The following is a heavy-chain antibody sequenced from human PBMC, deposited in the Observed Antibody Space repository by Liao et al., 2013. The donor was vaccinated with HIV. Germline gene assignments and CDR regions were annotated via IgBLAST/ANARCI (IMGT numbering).Heavy chain of an antibody. Sequence: QVQLQESGSGLVKPSETLSLTCSVSGASINSYYWSWIRQPAGKRLEWIGRIYASGSTNYNPSLKSRVTMSVATSKNQFSLKLSSVTAADTAVYYCARDHDYGGNLSGYFDLWGRGTLVTVSS. CDR2: IYASGST. CDR1: GASINSYY. D-gene: IGHD4-23*01. V-gene: IGHV4-4*07. J-gene: IGHJ2*01. CDR3: ARDHDYGGNLSGYFDL.